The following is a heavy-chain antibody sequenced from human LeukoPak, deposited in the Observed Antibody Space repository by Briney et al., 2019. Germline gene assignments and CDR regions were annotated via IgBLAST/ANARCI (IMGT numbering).Heavy chain of an antibody. CDR3: ARGTPVVPAAIRAHYYYYYMDV. J-gene: IGHJ6*03. Sequence: GGSLRLSCAASGFTFSDYYMSWIRQAPGKGLEWVSYISSSGSTIYYADSVKGRFTISRDHAKNSLYLQMNSLRAEDTAVYYCARGTPVVPAAIRAHYYYYYMDVWGKGTTVTVSS. CDR2: ISSSGSTI. CDR1: GFTFSDYY. D-gene: IGHD2-2*01. V-gene: IGHV3-11*01.